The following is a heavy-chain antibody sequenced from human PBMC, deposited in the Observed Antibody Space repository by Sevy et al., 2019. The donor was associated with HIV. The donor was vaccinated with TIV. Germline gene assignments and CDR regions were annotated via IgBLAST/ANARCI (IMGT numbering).Heavy chain of an antibody. V-gene: IGHV4-34*01. J-gene: IGHJ5*02. CDR2: INHSGST. Sequence: SETLSLTCAVYGGSFSGYYWSWIRQPPGKGLEWIGEINHSGSTNYNPSLKSRVTISVDTSKNQFSLKLSPVTAADTAVYYCASDYYGSGSSSSGPWFDPWGQGTLVTVSS. CDR1: GGSFSGYY. D-gene: IGHD3-10*01. CDR3: ASDYYGSGSSSSGPWFDP.